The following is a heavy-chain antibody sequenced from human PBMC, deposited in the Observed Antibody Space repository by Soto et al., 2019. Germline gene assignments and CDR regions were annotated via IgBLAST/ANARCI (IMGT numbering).Heavy chain of an antibody. Sequence: QVQLQQWGAGLLKPSETLSLTCAVYGGSFSGYYWSWIRQPPGKGLVWIGEVNHSGSTNYNPSLKRRVTITEDTSKNHISLTLSYVTAADTAMYYCARGITMVREVVEFDYWGQGTLVTVSS. J-gene: IGHJ4*02. CDR1: GGSFSGYY. CDR2: VNHSGST. CDR3: ARGITMVREVVEFDY. D-gene: IGHD3-10*01. V-gene: IGHV4-34*01.